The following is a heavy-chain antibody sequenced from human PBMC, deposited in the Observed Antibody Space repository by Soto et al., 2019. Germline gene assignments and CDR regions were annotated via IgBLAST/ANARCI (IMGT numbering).Heavy chain of an antibody. CDR3: ARAATTVTQYYYYYYMDV. Sequence: SQTLSLTCAISGDSVSSNSAAWNWIRQSPSRGLEWLGRTYYRSKWYNDYAVSVKSRITINPDTSKNQFSLQLNSVTPEDTAVYYCARAATTVTQYYYYYYMDVWGKRTTVTVSS. D-gene: IGHD4-17*01. CDR1: GDSVSSNSAA. CDR2: TYYRSKWYN. J-gene: IGHJ6*03. V-gene: IGHV6-1*01.